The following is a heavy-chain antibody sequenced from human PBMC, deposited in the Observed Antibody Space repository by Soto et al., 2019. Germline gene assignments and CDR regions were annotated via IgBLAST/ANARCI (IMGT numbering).Heavy chain of an antibody. CDR2: IYHNGSP. D-gene: IGHD5-18*01. V-gene: IGHV4-30-2*01. CDR1: GGSISSGGYS. J-gene: IGHJ4*02. Sequence: QLQLQESGSGPVKPSQTLSLTCAVSGGSISSGGYSWSWIRQPPGKGLEWIGFIYHNGSPYYNPALKSRVTISVDRSENQFSLKLTSVTAADTAVYYCARGDNAYTYGYRYWGQGTLVTVSS. CDR3: ARGDNAYTYGYRY.